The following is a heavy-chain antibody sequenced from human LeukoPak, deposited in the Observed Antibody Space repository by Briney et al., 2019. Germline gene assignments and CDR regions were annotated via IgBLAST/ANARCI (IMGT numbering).Heavy chain of an antibody. J-gene: IGHJ6*02. Sequence: KPSETLSLTCSVSGGSISSDYWAWIRQPPRKGLDWIGYMYYTGSTNYNPSLKSRVTISLATSKNQFSLKLSSVTAADTAVYYCARVSVVYGMDVWGRGTTVTVSS. CDR3: ARVSVVYGMDV. CDR1: GGSISSDY. V-gene: IGHV4-59*01. CDR2: MYYTGST.